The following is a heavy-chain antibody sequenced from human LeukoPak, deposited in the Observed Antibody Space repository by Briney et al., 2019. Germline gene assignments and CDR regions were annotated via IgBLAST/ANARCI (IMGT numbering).Heavy chain of an antibody. V-gene: IGHV3-66*01. D-gene: IGHD3-10*01. Sequence: GGSLRLSCAGSGFTVSSSYMSWVRQAPGKGLEWVSVIYSGGITYYADSVKGRFTISRDNSKNTLYLQMNSLRAEDTAVYYCARDTRLHRESGYYFDYWGQGTLVTVSS. CDR1: GFTVSSSY. CDR2: IYSGGIT. CDR3: ARDTRLHRESGYYFDY. J-gene: IGHJ4*02.